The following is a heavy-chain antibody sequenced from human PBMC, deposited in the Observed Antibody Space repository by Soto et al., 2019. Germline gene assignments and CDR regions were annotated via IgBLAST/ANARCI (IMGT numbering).Heavy chain of an antibody. J-gene: IGHJ4*02. V-gene: IGHV4-39*01. CDR3: ASSDGGSTIDY. CDR2: IYYSGST. CDR1: GGSISSSSYY. Sequence: QLQLQESGPGLVKPSETLSLTCSVSGGSISSSSYYWGWIRQPPGKGLQWIGTIYYSGSTYYNPSLKSRVPISVDTSKNQFSLKLSSVTAADTAVYYCASSDGGSTIDYWGQGALVSVSS.